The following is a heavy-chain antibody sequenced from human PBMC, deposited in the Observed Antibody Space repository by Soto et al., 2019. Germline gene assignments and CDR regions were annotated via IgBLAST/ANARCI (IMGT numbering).Heavy chain of an antibody. CDR3: ARESSSGWYYFDY. CDR2: IKQDGGEK. Sequence: EVQLVGSGGGLVQPGGSLRLSCAASGFTFSSHWMSWVRLVPGKGLEWVANIKQDGGEKYYVDSVKGRFTISRDNAKNSLDLQMNSLRAEDTAVYYCARESSSGWYYFDYWGQGTLVSVPS. CDR1: GFTFSSHW. V-gene: IGHV3-7*03. D-gene: IGHD6-19*01. J-gene: IGHJ4*02.